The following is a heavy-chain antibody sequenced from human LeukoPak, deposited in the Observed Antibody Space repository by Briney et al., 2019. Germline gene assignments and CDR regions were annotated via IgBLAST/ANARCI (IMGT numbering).Heavy chain of an antibody. CDR3: ARLAARQYYFDY. Sequence: SETLSLTCSVSDGSMTAYYWSWIRQPPGKGLEWIGYIYTSGSTNYNPSLKSRVTISVDTSKNQFSLKLSSVTAADTAVYYCARLAARQYYFDYWGQGTLVTVSS. D-gene: IGHD6-6*01. J-gene: IGHJ4*02. CDR1: DGSMTAYY. CDR2: IYTSGST. V-gene: IGHV4-4*09.